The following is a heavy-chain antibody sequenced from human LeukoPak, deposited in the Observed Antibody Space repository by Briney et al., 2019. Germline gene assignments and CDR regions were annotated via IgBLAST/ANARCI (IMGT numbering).Heavy chain of an antibody. CDR2: ISSSSSYI. CDR1: GFTFSSYS. Sequence: GGSPRLSCAASGFTFSSYSMNWVRQAPGKGLEWVSSISSSSSYIYYADSVKGRFTISRDNAKNSLYLQMNSLRAEDTAVYYCARANGYNSDYFDYWGQGTLVTVSS. CDR3: ARANGYNSDYFDY. V-gene: IGHV3-21*04. D-gene: IGHD5-24*01. J-gene: IGHJ4*02.